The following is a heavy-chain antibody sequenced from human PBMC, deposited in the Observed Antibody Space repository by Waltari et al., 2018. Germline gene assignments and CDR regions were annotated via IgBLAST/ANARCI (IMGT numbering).Heavy chain of an antibody. J-gene: IGHJ5*02. Sequence: QLQLQESGSGLVKPSQTLSLTCAVSGGSISSGGYSWSWIRQPPGQGLEWIGYIYHRGGTYYNPSFKSRVTRSVDRSKNQFSLKLSSVTAADTAVYYCARGGYCSSTSCYGNWFDPWGQGTLVTVSS. CDR2: IYHRGGT. CDR1: GGSISSGGYS. CDR3: ARGGYCSSTSCYGNWFDP. V-gene: IGHV4-30-2*01. D-gene: IGHD2-2*03.